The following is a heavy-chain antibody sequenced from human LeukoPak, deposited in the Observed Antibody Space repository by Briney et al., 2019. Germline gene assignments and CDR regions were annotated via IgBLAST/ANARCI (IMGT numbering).Heavy chain of an antibody. Sequence: GGTLRLSCAASGFTFSSYLINWVRQAAGKGLEWVSAISGSGGGTYYADSVKGRFTISRDNSKNTVYLQMNNLRVDDTARYYCAKFDYGDYDYWGQGTLVTVSS. V-gene: IGHV3-23*01. CDR2: ISGSGGGT. D-gene: IGHD4-17*01. J-gene: IGHJ4*02. CDR1: GFTFSSYL. CDR3: AKFDYGDYDY.